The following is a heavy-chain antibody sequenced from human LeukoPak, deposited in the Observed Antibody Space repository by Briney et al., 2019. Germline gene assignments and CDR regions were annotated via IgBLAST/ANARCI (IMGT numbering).Heavy chain of an antibody. V-gene: IGHV1-69*01. CDR3: AREYSSSSGGVDYYYYGMDV. CDR2: IIPIFGTA. D-gene: IGHD6-6*01. J-gene: IGHJ6*02. CDR1: GGTFSSYA. Sequence: SVKVSCKASGGTFSSYAISWVRRAPGQWLEWMGGIIPIFGTANYAQKFHGRVTITADESTSTAYMELSSLRSEDTAVYYCAREYSSSSGGVDYYYYGMDVWGQGTTVTVSS.